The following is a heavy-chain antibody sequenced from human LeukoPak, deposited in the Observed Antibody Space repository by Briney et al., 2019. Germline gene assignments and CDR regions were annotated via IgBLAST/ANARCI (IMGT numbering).Heavy chain of an antibody. CDR3: TRVRYGGVYYFDY. J-gene: IGHJ4*02. CDR2: SRNRANSYTT. Sequence: GGSLRLSCAASGFRFSDHYMDWVRQAPGKGLEWVGRSRNRANSYTTEYAASVKGRFTISRDNSKNSLYLQMNSLKTEDTAVYYCTRVRYGGVYYFDYWGQGTLVTVSS. V-gene: IGHV3-72*01. CDR1: GFRFSDHY. D-gene: IGHD4-23*01.